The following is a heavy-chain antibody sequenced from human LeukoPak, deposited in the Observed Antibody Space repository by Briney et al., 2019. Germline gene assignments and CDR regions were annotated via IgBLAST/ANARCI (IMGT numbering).Heavy chain of an antibody. J-gene: IGHJ6*02. Sequence: QPGGSLRLSCAASGFTFSSYEMNWVRQAPGKGLEWVSYISSGGTTIYSADSVKGRFTISRDNAKNSLSLQMNSLRAEDTAVYYCARNTIVATNLYYYYGMDVWGQGTTVTVSS. CDR3: ARNTIVATNLYYYYGMDV. CDR1: GFTFSSYE. D-gene: IGHD5-12*01. V-gene: IGHV3-48*03. CDR2: ISSGGTTI.